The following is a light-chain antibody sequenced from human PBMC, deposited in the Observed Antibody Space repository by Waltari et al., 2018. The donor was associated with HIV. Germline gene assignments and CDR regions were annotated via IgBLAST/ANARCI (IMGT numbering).Light chain of an antibody. J-gene: IGKJ2*01. CDR2: KTS. CDR1: QSVDNW. Sequence: DIQLTQSPSTLSASVGDRVIITCRASQSVDNWLAWYQHKSGKAPRLLIYKTSILEYGVPSTFSGRGFGTEFTLTISRLQPDYFATYYCQQYNSDFPTFGQGTTLEI. V-gene: IGKV1-5*03. CDR3: QQYNSDFPT.